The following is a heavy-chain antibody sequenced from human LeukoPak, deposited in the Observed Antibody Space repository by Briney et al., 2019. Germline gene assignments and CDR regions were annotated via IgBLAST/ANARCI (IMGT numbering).Heavy chain of an antibody. CDR2: IYHTGST. CDR1: GHSIINSYY. D-gene: IGHD6-13*01. J-gene: IGHJ4*02. Sequence: SETLSLTCTVSGHSIINSYYWGWIRQPPGKGLEWIGSIYHTGSTYYNPSLKSRVTISIDTSKNQFSLRLKSVTAADTAVYYCAKPVAAGTDYWGQGTLVTVSS. CDR3: AKPVAAGTDY. V-gene: IGHV4-38-2*02.